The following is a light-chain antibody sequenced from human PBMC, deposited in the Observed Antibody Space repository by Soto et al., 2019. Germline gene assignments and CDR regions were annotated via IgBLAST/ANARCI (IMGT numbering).Light chain of an antibody. CDR1: SSDVGTYNY. Sequence: QSVLTQPASVSGSPGQSITISCTGTSSDVGTYNYVSWYQQHPGKAPKLIIYEVSNRPSGVSNRFSGSKSGNTASLTISGLQAEDEADYYCSSYTSSTDYVSGTGTKVTVL. V-gene: IGLV2-14*01. J-gene: IGLJ1*01. CDR3: SSYTSSTDYV. CDR2: EVS.